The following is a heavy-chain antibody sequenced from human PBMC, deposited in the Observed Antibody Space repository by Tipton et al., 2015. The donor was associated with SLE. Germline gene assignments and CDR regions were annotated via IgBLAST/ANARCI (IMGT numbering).Heavy chain of an antibody. CDR3: AGEVGDDAFDI. V-gene: IGHV4-59*12. CDR2: IYYSGST. D-gene: IGHD1-26*01. Sequence: TLSLTCTVSGGSISSYYWSWIRQPPGKGLEWIGYIYYSGSTNYNPSLKSRVTISVDTSKNQFSLKLSSVTAAGTAVYYCAGEVGDDAFDIWGQGTMVTVSS. J-gene: IGHJ3*02. CDR1: GGSISSYY.